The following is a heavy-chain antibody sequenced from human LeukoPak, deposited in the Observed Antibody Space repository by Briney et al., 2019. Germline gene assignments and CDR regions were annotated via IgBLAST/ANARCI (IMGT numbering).Heavy chain of an antibody. Sequence: SVKVSCKASGYTFTSYAISWVRQAPGQGLERMGGIIPIFGTANYAQKFQGRVTITVDKSTSTAYMELSSLRSEDTAVYYCAKNTYYYDSSGPNWFDPWGQGTLVTVSS. CDR3: AKNTYYYDSSGPNWFDP. CDR1: GYTFTSYA. J-gene: IGHJ5*02. CDR2: IIPIFGTA. V-gene: IGHV1-69*06. D-gene: IGHD3-22*01.